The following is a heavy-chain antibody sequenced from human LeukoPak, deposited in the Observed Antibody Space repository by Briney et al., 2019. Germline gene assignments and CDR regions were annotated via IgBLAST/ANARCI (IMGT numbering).Heavy chain of an antibody. D-gene: IGHD4-11*01. V-gene: IGHV4-39*01. CDR2: IYYSGST. Sequence: PSETLSFTCGVSGGSVSSSRHYWAWIRQPPGKGLEWIGSIYYSGSTYYNPSLKSGVTISVDTSSNQFSLTLRSVTAADTSVYYCARQSRTTRDPFDSWGRGAQVIVSS. CDR1: GGSVSSSRHY. CDR3: ARQSRTTRDPFDS. J-gene: IGHJ4*02.